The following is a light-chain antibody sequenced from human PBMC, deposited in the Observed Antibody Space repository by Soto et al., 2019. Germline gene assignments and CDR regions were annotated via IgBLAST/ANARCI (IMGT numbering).Light chain of an antibody. V-gene: IGKV1-5*01. CDR1: QSISST. CDR2: EAS. Sequence: DVQLIRFPPTLSASVGDRATITCRASQSISSTLARYQQKPGKAPKLLIFEASTLESGVPSRFSGSGSGTEFTLTVSSRQPDDFATYYCQQYKRFSTLCQGTKVDIK. J-gene: IGKJ1*01. CDR3: QQYKRFST.